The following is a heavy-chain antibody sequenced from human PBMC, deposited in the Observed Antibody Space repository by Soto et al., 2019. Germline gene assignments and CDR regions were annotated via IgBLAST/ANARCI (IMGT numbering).Heavy chain of an antibody. Sequence: ETLSLTCTVSGGSISSSSYYWGWIRQPPGKGLEWIGSIYYSGSTYYNPSLKSRVTISVDTSKNQFSLKLSSVTAADTAVYYCARGDVLRFLEWLLSPFDYWGQGTLVTVSS. CDR3: ARGDVLRFLEWLLSPFDY. D-gene: IGHD3-3*01. CDR1: GGSISSSSYY. J-gene: IGHJ4*02. CDR2: IYYSGST. V-gene: IGHV4-39*01.